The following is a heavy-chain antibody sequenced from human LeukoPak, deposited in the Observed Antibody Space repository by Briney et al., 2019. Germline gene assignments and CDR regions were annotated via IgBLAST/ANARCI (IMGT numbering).Heavy chain of an antibody. J-gene: IGHJ2*01. Sequence: PGGSLRLSCAASGFTVGSNYMSWVRQAPGKGLDWVSAIYSGGGTYYADSVKGRFTISRDSSKNTLYLQMNSLRAEDTAVYYCASHYINWYFDLWGRGTLVTVSS. D-gene: IGHD4-4*01. CDR2: IYSGGGT. CDR3: ASHYINWYFDL. V-gene: IGHV3-66*04. CDR1: GFTVGSNY.